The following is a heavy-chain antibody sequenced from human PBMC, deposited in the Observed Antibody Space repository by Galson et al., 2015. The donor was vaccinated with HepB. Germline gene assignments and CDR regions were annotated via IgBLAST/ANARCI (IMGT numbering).Heavy chain of an antibody. Sequence: SLRLSCAASGFTFSSYAMSWVRQAPGKGLEWVSAISGSGGSTYYADAVKGRFTISRDNSKNTLYLQMNSLRAEDTAVYYCAKDLYSSSSDFDYWGQGTLVTVSS. V-gene: IGHV3-23*01. CDR1: GFTFSSYA. D-gene: IGHD6-6*01. J-gene: IGHJ4*02. CDR2: ISGSGGST. CDR3: AKDLYSSSSDFDY.